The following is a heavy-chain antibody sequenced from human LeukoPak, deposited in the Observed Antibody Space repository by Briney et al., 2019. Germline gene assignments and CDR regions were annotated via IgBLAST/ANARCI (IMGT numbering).Heavy chain of an antibody. D-gene: IGHD3-16*02. CDR1: ELIFSSYS. CDR3: ARVLAPGDLSPYGMDV. CDR2: ISGSSNTI. J-gene: IGHJ6*02. Sequence: GSLRLSCVASELIFSSYSMNWVRQAPGKGLEWVSYISGSSNTIYYADSVKGRFTISRDNAKNSLFLQMNSLRAEDTAVYYCARVLAPGDLSPYGMDVWGQGTTVTVSS. V-gene: IGHV3-48*04.